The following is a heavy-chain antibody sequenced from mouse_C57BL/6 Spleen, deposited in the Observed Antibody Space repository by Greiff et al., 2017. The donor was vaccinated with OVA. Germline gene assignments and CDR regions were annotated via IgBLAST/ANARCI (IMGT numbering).Heavy chain of an antibody. D-gene: IGHD2-4*01. J-gene: IGHJ3*01. CDR1: GYTFTSYW. V-gene: IGHV1-64*01. CDR2: IHPNSGST. CDR3: ARKGIYYDYDGFAY. Sequence: VQLQQPGAELVKPGASVKLSCKASGYTFTSYWMHWVKQRPGQGLEWIGMIHPNSGSTNYNEKFKSKATLTVDKSSSTAYMQRSSLTSEDSAVYYGARKGIYYDYDGFAYWGQGTLVTVSA.